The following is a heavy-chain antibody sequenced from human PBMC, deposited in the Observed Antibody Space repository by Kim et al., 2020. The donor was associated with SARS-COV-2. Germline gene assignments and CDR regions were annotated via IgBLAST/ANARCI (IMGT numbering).Heavy chain of an antibody. D-gene: IGHD2-2*01. Sequence: SETLSLTCTVSGGSISSSSYYWGWIRQPPGKGLEWIGSIYYSGSTYYNPSLKSRVTISVDTSKNQFSLKLSSVTAADTAVYYCARVGALYCSSTSCIRRGKYYYGMDVWGQGTTVTVSS. CDR1: GGSISSSSYY. CDR3: ARVGALYCSSTSCIRRGKYYYGMDV. CDR2: IYYSGST. V-gene: IGHV4-39*01. J-gene: IGHJ6*02.